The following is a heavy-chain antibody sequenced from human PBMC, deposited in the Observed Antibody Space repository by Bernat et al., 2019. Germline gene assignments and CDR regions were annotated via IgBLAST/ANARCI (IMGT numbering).Heavy chain of an antibody. D-gene: IGHD3-3*02. Sequence: VQLVESGGGLVQPGGSLRLSCAASAFTFSSYWMSWFRQAPGKGLEWVAVIWYDGSNKYYADSVKGRFTISRDNSKNTLYLQMNSLRAEDTAVYYCARGHFLVIDYWGQGTLVTVSS. CDR2: IWYDGSNK. CDR3: ARGHFLVIDY. CDR1: AFTFSSYW. V-gene: IGHV3-33*08. J-gene: IGHJ4*02.